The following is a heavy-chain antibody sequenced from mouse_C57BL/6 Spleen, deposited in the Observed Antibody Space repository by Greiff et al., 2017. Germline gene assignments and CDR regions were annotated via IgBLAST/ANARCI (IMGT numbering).Heavy chain of an antibody. V-gene: IGHV1-55*01. J-gene: IGHJ2*01. D-gene: IGHD2-3*01. CDR1: GYTFTSYW. CDR2: IYPGSGST. CDR3: AGYEASGRDY. Sequence: QVQLQQPGAELVKPGASVKMSCKASGYTFTSYWINWVKQRPGQGLEWIGDIYPGSGSTNYNEQFKSKATLTVDTSSSTAYMPLSSLTSEDSAVYCCAGYEASGRDYWGQGTTLTVSS.